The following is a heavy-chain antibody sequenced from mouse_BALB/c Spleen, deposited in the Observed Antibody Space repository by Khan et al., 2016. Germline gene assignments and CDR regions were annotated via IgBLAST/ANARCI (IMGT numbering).Heavy chain of an antibody. D-gene: IGHD2-1*01. CDR1: GFNIKDTY. CDR2: IDPANGHT. Sequence: VRLQQSGAELVKPGASVKLSCTASGFNIKDTYMHWVKQRPEQGLEWIGRIDPANGHTKYDPTFQGKSTITADTSSNTAYLQLSSLTSEDTAVYYCARRGNLWYFDVWGAGTTVTVSS. V-gene: IGHV14-3*02. CDR3: ARRGNLWYFDV. J-gene: IGHJ1*01.